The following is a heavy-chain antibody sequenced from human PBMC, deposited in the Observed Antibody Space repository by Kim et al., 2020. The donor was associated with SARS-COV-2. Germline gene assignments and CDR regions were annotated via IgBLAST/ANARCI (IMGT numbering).Heavy chain of an antibody. CDR3: ARVIWGTYRYTDS. CDR1: GYTFTNNA. V-gene: IGHV7-4-1*02. Sequence: ASVKVSCKASGYTFTNNAISWVRQAPGQGLEWMGWINTDTGNPTYAQVFTRRFVFSVDTSVTTAYLQISSLEAEDTALYYCARVIWGTYRYTDSWGQGTLVTVSS. D-gene: IGHD3-16*02. J-gene: IGHJ4*02. CDR2: INTDTGNP.